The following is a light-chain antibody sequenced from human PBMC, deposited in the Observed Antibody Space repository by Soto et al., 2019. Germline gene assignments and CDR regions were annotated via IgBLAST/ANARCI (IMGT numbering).Light chain of an antibody. J-gene: IGLJ3*02. V-gene: IGLV6-57*03. CDR1: SGSIANSY. CDR3: QSYDSSTPNWV. Sequence: NFMLTQPHSVSESPGKTVTISCARSSGSIANSYVQWYQLRPGSAPSTVIYENNQRPSGVPDRFSGSIDSSSNSSSLTISGLKNEDEADYYCQSYDSSTPNWVFGGGTKLTVL. CDR2: ENN.